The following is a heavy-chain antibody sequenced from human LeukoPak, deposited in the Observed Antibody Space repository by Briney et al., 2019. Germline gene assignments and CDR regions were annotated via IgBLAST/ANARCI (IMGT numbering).Heavy chain of an antibody. Sequence: GRSLRLSCAASGFTFSSYWMHWVRQAPGKGLVWVSRLNSDGSITNYADSVKGRFTISRDNAKNTLYLQMNSLRADDTAVYYCARGSGYAVFDIWGQGTMVPVSS. J-gene: IGHJ3*02. CDR3: ARGSGYAVFDI. CDR2: LNSDGSIT. V-gene: IGHV3-74*01. D-gene: IGHD5-12*01. CDR1: GFTFSSYW.